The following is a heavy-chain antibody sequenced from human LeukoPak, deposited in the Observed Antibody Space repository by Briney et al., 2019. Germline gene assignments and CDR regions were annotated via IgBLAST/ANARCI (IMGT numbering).Heavy chain of an antibody. CDR3: GWLGELARFDR. J-gene: IGHJ5*02. CDR2: IKRDGSIT. Sequence: GGSLRLSCAASGFTFSNYWMHWVRQAPGKGLEWVSRIKRDGSITNYADAVKGRFTISRDNAKSTLSLQMNSLRAGDTGVYYCGWLGELARFDRWGQGTLVTVAS. CDR1: GFTFSNYW. V-gene: IGHV3-74*01. D-gene: IGHD3-10*01.